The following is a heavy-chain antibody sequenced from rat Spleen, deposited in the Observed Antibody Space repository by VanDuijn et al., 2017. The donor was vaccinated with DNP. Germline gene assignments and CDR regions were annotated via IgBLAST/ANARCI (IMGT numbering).Heavy chain of an antibody. CDR3: ISNYFDY. CDR2: MQSGGGT. CDR1: GFSLTEYS. J-gene: IGHJ2*01. V-gene: IGHV2-19*01. Sequence: QVQLKESGPGLVQPSQTLSLTCTVSGFSLTEYSVHWVRQPPGKGLEWMGRMQSGGGTDYNSALKSRLTITRDTSKSQVFLKMNILQTEDTAIYFCISNYFDYWGQGVRVTVSS.